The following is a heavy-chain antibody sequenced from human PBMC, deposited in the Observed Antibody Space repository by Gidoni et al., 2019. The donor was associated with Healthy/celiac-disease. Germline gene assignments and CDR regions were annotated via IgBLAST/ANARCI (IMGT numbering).Heavy chain of an antibody. V-gene: IGHV3-9*01. J-gene: IGHJ3*02. CDR2: ISWNSGSI. Sequence: EVQLVESGGGLVQPGRYLRLSCAASGYTFDDYAMHWVREAPGKGLEWVSGISWNSGSIGYADSVKGRFTISRDNAKNSLYLQMISLRAEDTALYYCAKDMRTHKDAFDIWGQGTMVTVSS. CDR3: AKDMRTHKDAFDI. CDR1: GYTFDDYA.